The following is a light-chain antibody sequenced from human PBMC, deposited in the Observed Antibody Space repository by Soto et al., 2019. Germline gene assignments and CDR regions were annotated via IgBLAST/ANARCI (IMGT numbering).Light chain of an antibody. V-gene: IGKV1-5*03. CDR1: QNIDSW. Sequence: DIQMTQSPSTLSPSVGDRVTITCRASQNIDSWLAWYQQKPGKAPKLLIYKASFLEGGVPSRFSGSGSGTEFTLTISSLQSEDFAVYYCQQYNNWPRTFGQGTKVDI. CDR3: QQYNNWPRT. J-gene: IGKJ1*01. CDR2: KAS.